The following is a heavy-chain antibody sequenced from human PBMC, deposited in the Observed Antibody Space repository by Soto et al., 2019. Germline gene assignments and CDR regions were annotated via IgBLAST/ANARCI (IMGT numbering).Heavy chain of an antibody. D-gene: IGHD3-22*01. J-gene: IGHJ4*02. CDR1: GYTFTSYG. V-gene: IGHV1-18*04. CDR3: ARDEYYYDSSGYYFDY. CDR2: ISAYNGNT. Sequence: ASVKVSCTASGYTFTSYGISWVRQAPGQGLEWMGWISAYNGNTNYAQKLQGRVTMTTDTSTSTAYMELRSLRSDDTAVYYCARDEYYYDSSGYYFDYWGQGTLVTVSS.